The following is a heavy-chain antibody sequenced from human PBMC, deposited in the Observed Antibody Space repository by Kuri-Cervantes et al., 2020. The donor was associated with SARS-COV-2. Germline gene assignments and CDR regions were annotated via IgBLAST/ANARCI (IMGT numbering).Heavy chain of an antibody. J-gene: IGHJ4*02. CDR1: GGSISNYY. Sequence: SETLSLTCTVSGGSISNYYWGWVRQPPGKGLEWIGSIYYSGSTYYNPSLKSRVTVSVDTSKNQFSLKLSSVTAADTAVYYCARGVVRGYSFDYWGQGTLVTVSS. V-gene: IGHV4-39*07. D-gene: IGHD3-10*01. CDR3: ARGVVRGYSFDY. CDR2: IYYSGST.